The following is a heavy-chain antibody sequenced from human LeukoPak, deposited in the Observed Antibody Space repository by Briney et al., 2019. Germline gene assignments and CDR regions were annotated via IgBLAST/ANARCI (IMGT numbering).Heavy chain of an antibody. CDR2: ISTSGGRT. Sequence: GGSLRLSCAASGFTFITYAVNCVSQAPGKGLEWVSAISTSGGRTYYADSVKGRFTISRDNSKNTLYLQMNGLRGEDTAVYYCAIDLGNKRYFEWLPNLESWGQGTLVTVS. D-gene: IGHD3-9*01. CDR1: GFTFITYA. J-gene: IGHJ4*02. V-gene: IGHV3-23*01. CDR3: AIDLGNKRYFEWLPNLES.